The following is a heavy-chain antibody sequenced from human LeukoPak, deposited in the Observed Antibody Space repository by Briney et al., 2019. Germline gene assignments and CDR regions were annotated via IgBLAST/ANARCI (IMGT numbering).Heavy chain of an antibody. CDR3: AKEVPSSLAFDI. D-gene: IGHD2-2*01. Sequence: GGSLRLSCAASGFTFSSYGMHWVRQAPGKGLEWVAFIRYDGSNKYYADSVKGRFTISRDNSKNTLYLQMNSLRAEDTAVYYCAKEVPSSLAFDIWGQGTMVTVSS. CDR2: IRYDGSNK. CDR1: GFTFSSYG. V-gene: IGHV3-30*02. J-gene: IGHJ3*02.